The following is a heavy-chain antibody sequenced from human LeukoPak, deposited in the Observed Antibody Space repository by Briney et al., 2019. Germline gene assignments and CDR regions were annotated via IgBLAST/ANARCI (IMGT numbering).Heavy chain of an antibody. CDR1: GYTFTSYA. V-gene: IGHV1-69*13. J-gene: IGHJ4*02. CDR2: IIPIFGTA. D-gene: IGHD1-26*01. CDR3: AREKRSGSSYFDY. Sequence: ASVKVSCKASGYTFTSYAISWVRQAPGQGLEWMGGIIPIFGTANYAQKFQGRVTITADESTSTAYMELSSLRSEDTAVYYCAREKRSGSSYFDYWGQGTLVTVSS.